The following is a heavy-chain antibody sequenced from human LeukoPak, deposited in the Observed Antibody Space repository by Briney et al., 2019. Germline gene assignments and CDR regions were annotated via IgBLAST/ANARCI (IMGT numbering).Heavy chain of an antibody. J-gene: IGHJ4*02. D-gene: IGHD3-22*01. CDR3: ARSQYITMIVARLYQFDD. V-gene: IGHV1-46*01. CDR2: INPSAGIT. Sequence: ASVKVSCKASGYTFTSYHMHWVRRAPGQGLDWMGIINPSAGITTYAQKFQGRVAMTKDTSTSTVYMELSSLRSEDTAVYYCARSQYITMIVARLYQFDDWGQGTLVTVSS. CDR1: GYTFTSYH.